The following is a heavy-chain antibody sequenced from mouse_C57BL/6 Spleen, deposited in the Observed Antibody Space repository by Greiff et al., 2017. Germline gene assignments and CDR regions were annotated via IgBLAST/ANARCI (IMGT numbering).Heavy chain of an antibody. J-gene: IGHJ3*01. CDR3: ARSSGYQFAY. CDR2: IYPGSGNT. CDR1: GYTFTDYY. V-gene: IGHV1-76*01. Sequence: VQLQQSGAELVRPGASVKLSCKASGYTFTDYYINWVKQRPGQGLEWIARIYPGSGNTYYNEKFKGKATLTAEKSSSTAYMQLSSLTSEDSAVYFCARSSGYQFAYWGQGTLVTVSA. D-gene: IGHD3-2*02.